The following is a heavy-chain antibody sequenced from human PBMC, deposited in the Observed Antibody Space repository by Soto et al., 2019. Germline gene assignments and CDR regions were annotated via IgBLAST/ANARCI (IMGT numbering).Heavy chain of an antibody. V-gene: IGHV4-34*01. CDR2: INHSGRT. Sequence: QVQLQQWGAGLLKPSETLSLTCAVYGGSFSGYYWSWIRQPPGKGLEWIGEINHSGRTNYNPSLKSRVTISIDTTKNQLSLKLNSVTAADTAVYYCARVERGTATTVVDAVEIWDRGTMVTVSS. D-gene: IGHD1-1*01. J-gene: IGHJ3*02. CDR3: ARVERGTATTVVDAVEI. CDR1: GGSFSGYY.